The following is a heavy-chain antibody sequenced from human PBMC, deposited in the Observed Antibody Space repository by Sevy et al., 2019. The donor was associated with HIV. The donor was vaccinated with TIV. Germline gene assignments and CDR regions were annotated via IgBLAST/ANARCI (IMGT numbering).Heavy chain of an antibody. CDR3: AREGMVSPDAFDI. V-gene: IGHV3-11*01. CDR2: ISNSGSDI. J-gene: IGHJ3*02. Sequence: GGSLRLSCAASEFTFSDYYMSWFRQAPGKGLEWVSYISNSGSDIYYADSVKGQFPISRDNAKKSLYLQMKSLRVEDTAVYYCAREGMVSPDAFDIWGQGTLVTVSS. D-gene: IGHD3-10*01. CDR1: EFTFSDYY.